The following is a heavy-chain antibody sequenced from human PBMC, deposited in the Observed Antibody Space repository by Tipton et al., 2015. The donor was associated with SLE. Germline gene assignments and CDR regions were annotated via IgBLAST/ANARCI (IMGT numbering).Heavy chain of an antibody. J-gene: IGHJ4*02. CDR3: AREDSGYDYRTFDH. V-gene: IGHV4-38-2*02. Sequence: TLSLTCNVSGYSIRNGYYWGWIRQAPGKVLEWTGTIHHSGITYYNPSLKSRVTISVDTSKNQFSLKLRSVTAADTAVYYCAREDSGYDYRTFDHWGQGTLVTVSS. CDR1: GYSIRNGYY. D-gene: IGHD5-12*01. CDR2: IHHSGIT.